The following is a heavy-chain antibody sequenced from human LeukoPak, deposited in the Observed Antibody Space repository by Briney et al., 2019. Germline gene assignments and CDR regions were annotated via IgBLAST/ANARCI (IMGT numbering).Heavy chain of an antibody. CDR3: ATTGTTGNANDY. CDR2: ISSGGST. CDR1: GFTFSSYA. D-gene: IGHD1-7*01. Sequence: QPGGSLRLSCAASGFTFSSYAMHWVRQAPGKGLEYVSAISSGGSTYYANSVKGRFTISRDNSKNTLYLQMGSLRAEDMAVYYCATTGTTGNANDYWGQGTLVTVSS. V-gene: IGHV3-64*01. J-gene: IGHJ4*02.